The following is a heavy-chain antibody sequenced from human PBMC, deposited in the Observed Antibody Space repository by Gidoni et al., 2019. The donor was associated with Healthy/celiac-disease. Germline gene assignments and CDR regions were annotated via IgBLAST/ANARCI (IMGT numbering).Heavy chain of an antibody. CDR1: GFPFSSYA. Sequence: EVQLVESGGGLVQPGGSLRLSCAASGFPFSSYAMRWVRQAPGKGLEWVSAISGSGGSTYYADSVKGRFTISRDNSKNTLYLQMNSLRAEDTAVYYCAKVRGKYCSGGSCAKPHRHPFDPWGQGTLVTVSS. CDR3: AKVRGKYCSGGSCAKPHRHPFDP. D-gene: IGHD2-15*01. CDR2: ISGSGGST. V-gene: IGHV3-23*04. J-gene: IGHJ5*02.